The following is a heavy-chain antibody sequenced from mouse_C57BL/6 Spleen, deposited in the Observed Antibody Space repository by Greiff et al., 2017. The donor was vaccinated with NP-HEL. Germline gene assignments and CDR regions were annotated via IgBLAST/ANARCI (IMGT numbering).Heavy chain of an antibody. J-gene: IGHJ4*01. CDR3: ARDGGLRHAMDY. CDR2: INYDGSST. V-gene: IGHV5-16*01. CDR1: GFTFSDYY. Sequence: EVKLVESEGGLVQPGSSMKLSCTASGFTFSDYYMAWVRQVPEKGLEWVANINYDGSSTYYLDSLKSRFIISRDNAKNILYLQMSSLKSEDTATYYCARDGGLRHAMDYWGQGTSVTVSS. D-gene: IGHD2-4*01.